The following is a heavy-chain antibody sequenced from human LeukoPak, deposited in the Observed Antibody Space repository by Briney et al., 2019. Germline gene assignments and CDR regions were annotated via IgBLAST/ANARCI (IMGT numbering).Heavy chain of an antibody. D-gene: IGHD3-3*01. J-gene: IGHJ4*02. CDR1: GCTFSSYA. CDR3: AKLPRPLEWLLLFDY. CDR2: ISGSGGST. Sequence: GGSLTLSCAASGCTFSSYAMSWVRQAPGQGLEWVSAISGSGGSTYYADSVNGRFTISRDNSKNTLYLQMNSLRAEDTAVYYCAKLPRPLEWLLLFDYWGQGTLVTVSS. V-gene: IGHV3-23*01.